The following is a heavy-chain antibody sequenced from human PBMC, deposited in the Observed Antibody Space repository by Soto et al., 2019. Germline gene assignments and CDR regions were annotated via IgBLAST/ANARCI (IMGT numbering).Heavy chain of an antibody. CDR1: GFTFSNYW. V-gene: IGHV3-74*01. D-gene: IGHD3-16*01. CDR2: INFDESTT. Sequence: EVQLVESGGGLVQPGGSLRLSCAASGFTFSNYWMHWVRQAPGKGLVWVSRINFDESTTTYADSVQGRFTISRDNAKNTLYLQLNSRSAEETAIYYCVTVGRTAGHVYHFDDWGQGALVTVSS. J-gene: IGHJ4*02. CDR3: VTVGRTAGHVYHFDD.